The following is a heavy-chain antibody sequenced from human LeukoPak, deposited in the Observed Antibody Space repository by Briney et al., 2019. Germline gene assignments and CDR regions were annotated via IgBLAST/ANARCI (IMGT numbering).Heavy chain of an antibody. J-gene: IGHJ5*02. V-gene: IGHV1-69*01. Sequence: ASVKVSCKASGGTFSSYAISWVRQAPGQGLEWMGGIIPIFGTANYAQKFQGRVTITADESTSTAYMELSSLRSEDTAVYYCARGYPYCSGGSCFHPWGQGTLVTVSS. CDR2: IIPIFGTA. CDR3: ARGYPYCSGGSCFHP. D-gene: IGHD2-15*01. CDR1: GGTFSSYA.